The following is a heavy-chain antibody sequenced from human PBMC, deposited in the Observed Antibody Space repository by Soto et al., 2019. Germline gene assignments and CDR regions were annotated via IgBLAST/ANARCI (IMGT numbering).Heavy chain of an antibody. Sequence: GGPLRLSCAASVFTLSRHTINSVCQAPGEGVHWASFIRRRSSDIYYADSVKARFTLSRDNAKNSLYLALTRPRAEDTAVYFCVRDYYDTSGYPNTFDMWGQGTMVTVSS. CDR1: VFTLSRHT. V-gene: IGHV3-21*01. D-gene: IGHD3-22*01. J-gene: IGHJ3*02. CDR2: IRRRSSDI. CDR3: VRDYYDTSGYPNTFDM.